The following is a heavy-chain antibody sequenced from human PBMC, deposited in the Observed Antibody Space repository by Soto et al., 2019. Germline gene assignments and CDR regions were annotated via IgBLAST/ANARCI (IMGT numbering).Heavy chain of an antibody. CDR2: IYYSGST. CDR1: GGSISSYY. Sequence: QVQLQESGPGLVKPSETLSLTCTVSGGSISSYYWSWIRQPPGKGLEWIGYIYYSGSTNYNPSLKSRVTISVDTSKNQFSLKLSSVTAADTAVYYCVRQAWFDPWGQGTLVTVSS. CDR3: VRQAWFDP. V-gene: IGHV4-59*08. J-gene: IGHJ5*02.